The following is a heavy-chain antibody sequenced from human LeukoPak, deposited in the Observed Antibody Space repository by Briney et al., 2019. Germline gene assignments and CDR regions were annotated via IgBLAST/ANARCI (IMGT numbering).Heavy chain of an antibody. J-gene: IGHJ2*01. Sequence: GGSLRLSCAASGFTFSSYSMNWVRQAPGKGLEWVSSISSSSSYIYYADSVKGRFTISRDNAKNSLYLQMNSLRAEDTAVYYCARDPGAGITMFHWYFDLWGPGTLVTVSS. D-gene: IGHD3-10*02. CDR3: ARDPGAGITMFHWYFDL. CDR1: GFTFSSYS. V-gene: IGHV3-21*01. CDR2: ISSSSSYI.